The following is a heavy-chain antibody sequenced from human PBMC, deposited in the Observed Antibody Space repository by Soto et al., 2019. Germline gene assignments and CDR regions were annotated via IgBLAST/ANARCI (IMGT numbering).Heavy chain of an antibody. CDR1: GYSFSFYG. Sequence: GASVKVSCKASGYSFSFYGINWVRQAPGQGLEWMGWINPSDGNGNFAQKFEDRVTMTTATSTNTVFLELRSLKSDDTAIYYCARDRLRGYDSSGFYSWGQGTMVTVSS. CDR3: ARDRLRGYDSSGFYS. J-gene: IGHJ4*02. D-gene: IGHD3-22*01. V-gene: IGHV1-18*01. CDR2: INPSDGNG.